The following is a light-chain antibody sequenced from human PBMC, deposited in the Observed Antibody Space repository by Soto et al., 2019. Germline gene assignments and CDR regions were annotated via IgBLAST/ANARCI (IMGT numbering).Light chain of an antibody. CDR2: GAS. CDR1: QSVSSSY. J-gene: IGKJ4*01. V-gene: IGKV3-20*01. CDR3: QQYGGSPHT. Sequence: EIVLTQSPGTLSLSPGERATLSCRASQSVSSSYLAWYQQKPGQAPRLLIYGASSRATGIPDRFSGSGSGTDFTHTISRLEPEDFAVYYCQQYGGSPHTFGGGTKGEIK.